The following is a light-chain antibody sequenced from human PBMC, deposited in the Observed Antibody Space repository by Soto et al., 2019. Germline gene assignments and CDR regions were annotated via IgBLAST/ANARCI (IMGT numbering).Light chain of an antibody. V-gene: IGLV1-47*01. J-gene: IGLJ1*01. Sequence: QSVLTQPPSASGTPGQRVTISCSGSSSNIGNNYVHWYQQLPGTAPKVLIYNNNQRPSGVPDRFSGSKSGTSASLAISGLRSEDEADYYCAAWDDSLNGNVFATGTKVTVL. CDR3: AAWDDSLNGNV. CDR2: NNN. CDR1: SSNIGNNY.